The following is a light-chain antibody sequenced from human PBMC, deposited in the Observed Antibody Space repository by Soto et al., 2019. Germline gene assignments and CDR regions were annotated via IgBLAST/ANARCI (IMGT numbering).Light chain of an antibody. CDR2: KAS. CDR3: LQYNVYPLS. J-gene: IGKJ4*01. V-gene: IGKV1-5*03. Sequence: DIQMTQFPSTLAASVGDRVTITCRASQNINRWLAWYQQRPGKAPDLLIHKASTLEVGVPSRFSGSAPGTEFTLTISSLQPDDFAVYFCLQYNVYPLSFGGGTKVEIK. CDR1: QNINRW.